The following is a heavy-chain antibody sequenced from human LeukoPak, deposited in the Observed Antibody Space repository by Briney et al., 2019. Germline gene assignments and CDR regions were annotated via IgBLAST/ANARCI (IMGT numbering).Heavy chain of an antibody. Sequence: SVKVSCKASGGTFSSYAISWVRQAPGQGLEWMGGIIPIFGTANYAQKFQGRVTITTDEYTSTAYMELSSLRSEDTAVYYCARYSSGWYGVDYWGQGTLVTVSS. CDR3: ARYSSGWYGVDY. V-gene: IGHV1-69*05. CDR2: IIPIFGTA. J-gene: IGHJ4*02. D-gene: IGHD6-19*01. CDR1: GGTFSSYA.